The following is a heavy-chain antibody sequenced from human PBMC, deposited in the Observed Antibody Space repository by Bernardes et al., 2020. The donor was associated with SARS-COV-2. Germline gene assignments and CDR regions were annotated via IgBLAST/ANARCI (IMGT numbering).Heavy chain of an antibody. CDR1: GFTFSSHT. CDR3: ARGPPDILATPREEY. J-gene: IGHJ4*02. V-gene: IGHV3-21*01. CDR2: ITSSSSYI. D-gene: IGHD5-12*01. Sequence: GGSLRLSCAASGFTFSSHTMHWVRQASGTGLEWVSSITSSSSYIFYADSVKGRFTISRDNAKNALYLQMNSLRDEDTARYFCARGPPDILATPREEYWGQGALVNVSS.